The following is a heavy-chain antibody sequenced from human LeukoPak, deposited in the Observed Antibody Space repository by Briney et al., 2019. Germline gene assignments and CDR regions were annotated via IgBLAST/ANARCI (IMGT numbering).Heavy chain of an antibody. D-gene: IGHD2-15*01. J-gene: IGHJ4*02. Sequence: PGESLKISSKGSGYSFTSYWIGCVRQMPGKGLEWMGIIYPGDSDTRYSPSFQGQVTISADKSISTAYLQWSSLKASDTAMFYGASSREGDIPDYWGQGTLVTVSS. CDR2: IYPGDSDT. V-gene: IGHV5-51*03. CDR1: GYSFTSYW. CDR3: ASSREGDIPDY.